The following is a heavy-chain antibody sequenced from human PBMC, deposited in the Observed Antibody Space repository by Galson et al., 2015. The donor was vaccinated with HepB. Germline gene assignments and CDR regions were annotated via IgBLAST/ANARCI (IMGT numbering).Heavy chain of an antibody. V-gene: IGHV4-39*01. Sequence: QVQLQESGPGLVKPSETLSLTCTVSGGSISSSSYYWGWIRQPPGKGLEWIGSIYYSGSTYYNPSLKSRATISVDTSKNQFSLKLSSVTAADTAVYYCARGSAAGSFDYWGQGTLVTVSS. J-gene: IGHJ4*02. CDR3: ARGSAAGSFDY. CDR1: GGSISSSSYY. D-gene: IGHD6-13*01. CDR2: IYYSGST.